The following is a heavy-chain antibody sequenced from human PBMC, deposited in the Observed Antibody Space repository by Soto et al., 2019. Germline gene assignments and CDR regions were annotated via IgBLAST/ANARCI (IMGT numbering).Heavy chain of an antibody. CDR3: ATSSDWSPLLDF. D-gene: IGHD6-19*01. V-gene: IGHV1-2*02. J-gene: IGHJ4*02. CDR1: KYTFTAYY. CDR2: INPNGGGT. Sequence: GASVKVSCKASKYTFTAYYLYWVRHAPGQRLEWMGWINPNGGGTIYAQDFQGRLTMTRDTSITTAYMELSRLTSDDTAFYFCATSSDWSPLLDFWGQGTLVTVSS.